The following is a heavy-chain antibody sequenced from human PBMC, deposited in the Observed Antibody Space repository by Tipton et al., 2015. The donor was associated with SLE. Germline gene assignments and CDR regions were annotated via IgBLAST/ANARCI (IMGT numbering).Heavy chain of an antibody. CDR1: GGSISSSGYY. Sequence: TLSLTCSVSGGSISSSGYYWGWIRQPPGKGLEWIGSVYYSGATYYKSSLKSRVTISLDTSKNQLSLKLTSVTAADTAVYYCARYTWDDIDYWGRGTLVTVSS. V-gene: IGHV4-39*07. D-gene: IGHD1-20*01. J-gene: IGHJ2*01. CDR3: ARYTWDDIDY. CDR2: VYYSGAT.